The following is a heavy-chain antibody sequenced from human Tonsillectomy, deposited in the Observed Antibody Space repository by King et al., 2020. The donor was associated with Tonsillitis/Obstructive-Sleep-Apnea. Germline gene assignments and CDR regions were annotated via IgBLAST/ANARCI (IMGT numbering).Heavy chain of an antibody. V-gene: IGHV3-11*05. Sequence: VQLVESGGGLVKPGGSLRLSCAASGFTFSDYYMTWIRQAPGKGLEWVSYISSSSTYTNYADSVKGRFTISRENAKNSLYLQMNSLRAEDTAVYYCARDGLTVFDRYYYYYYMDVWGKGTTVTVSS. D-gene: IGHD3-3*01. CDR3: ARDGLTVFDRYYYYYYMDV. CDR1: GFTFSDYY. CDR2: ISSSSTYT. J-gene: IGHJ6*03.